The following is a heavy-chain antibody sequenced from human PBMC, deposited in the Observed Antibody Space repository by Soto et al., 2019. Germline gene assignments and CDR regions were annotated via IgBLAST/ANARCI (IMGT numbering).Heavy chain of an antibody. J-gene: IGHJ5*02. CDR3: ARPIRSGWFDP. Sequence: EVQLVESGGGLVQPGGSLDLSCATSGFDFSGSAMHWVRQASGRGLEWLGRIRTKPNSYATIYAASVKDRITISRDDYKNMVYLHMSGLKTEDTAVYYCARPIRSGWFDPWGQGTLVSVTS. CDR2: IRTKPNSYAT. V-gene: IGHV3-73*01. D-gene: IGHD6-19*01. CDR1: GFDFSGSA.